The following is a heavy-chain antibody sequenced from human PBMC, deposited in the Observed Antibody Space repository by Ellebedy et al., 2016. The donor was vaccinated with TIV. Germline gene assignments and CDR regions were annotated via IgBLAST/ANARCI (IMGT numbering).Heavy chain of an antibody. CDR1: GITFTTYS. J-gene: IGHJ4*02. Sequence: GESLKISCAASGITFTTYSMSWVRQAPGKWLAWVAIIKPDGGAKWYVDSVKVRFTISRDNGNNSLFLQMDSLRSDDHAVYYCTSDRWPHYADCWGQGTLVTVSS. D-gene: IGHD5-24*01. V-gene: IGHV3-7*01. CDR2: IKPDGGAK. CDR3: TSDRWPHYADC.